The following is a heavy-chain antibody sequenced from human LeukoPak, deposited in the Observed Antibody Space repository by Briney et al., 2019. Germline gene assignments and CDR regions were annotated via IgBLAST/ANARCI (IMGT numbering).Heavy chain of an antibody. D-gene: IGHD3-10*01. V-gene: IGHV4-34*12. Sequence: SETLSLTCAVYGGSFSGYYWSWIRQPPGKGLEWIGEIIHSGSTNYNPSLKSRVTISLDTSKTQFSLKLSSVTAADTAVYYCARTGYYGSGSYYRRREKYYFDYWGQGTLVTVSS. CDR3: ARTGYYGSGSYYRRREKYYFDY. CDR2: IIHSGST. J-gene: IGHJ4*02. CDR1: GGSFSGYY.